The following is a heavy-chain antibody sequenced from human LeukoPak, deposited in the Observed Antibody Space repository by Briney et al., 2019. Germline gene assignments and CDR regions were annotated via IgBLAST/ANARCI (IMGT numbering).Heavy chain of an antibody. J-gene: IGHJ4*02. CDR3: PRVTGDYFDY. CDR1: GGSISSYY. CDR2: IYYSGST. V-gene: IGHV4-59*01. D-gene: IGHD7-27*01. Sequence: SETLSLTCTVSGGSISSYYWSWIRQPPGKGLEWIGYIYYSGSTNYNPSLKSRVTISVDTSKNQFSLKLSSVTAADTAVYYCPRVTGDYFDYWGQGTLVTVSS.